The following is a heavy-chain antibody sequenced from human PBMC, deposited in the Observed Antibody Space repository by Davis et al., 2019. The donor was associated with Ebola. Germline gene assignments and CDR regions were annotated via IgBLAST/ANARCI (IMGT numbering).Heavy chain of an antibody. D-gene: IGHD1-26*01. CDR1: GGSISSYY. Sequence: PSETLSLTCTVSGGSISSYYWSWIRQPPGKGLEWIGYIYYSGSTNYNPSLKSRVTISVDTSKNQFSLKLSSVTAADTAVYYCARHGVVGATRPHFDYWGQGTLVTVSS. J-gene: IGHJ4*02. CDR2: IYYSGST. V-gene: IGHV4-59*08. CDR3: ARHGVVGATRPHFDY.